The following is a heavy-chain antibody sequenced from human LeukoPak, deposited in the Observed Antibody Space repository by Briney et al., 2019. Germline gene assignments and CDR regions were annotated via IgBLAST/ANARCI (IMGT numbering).Heavy chain of an antibody. CDR3: ARSRITMVRGIRGPWFDP. J-gene: IGHJ5*02. V-gene: IGHV1-2*02. CDR1: GYTFTSYY. CDR2: INPNSGGT. D-gene: IGHD3-10*01. Sequence: GASVKVSCKASGYTFTSYYMHWVRQAPGEGLEWMGWINPNSGGTNYAQKFQGRVTMTRDTSISTAYMELSRLRSDDTAVYYCARSRITMVRGIRGPWFDPWGQGTLVTVSS.